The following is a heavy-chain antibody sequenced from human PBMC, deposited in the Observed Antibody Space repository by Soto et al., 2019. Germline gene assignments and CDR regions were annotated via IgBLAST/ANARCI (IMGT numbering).Heavy chain of an antibody. CDR2: IYYSGGT. D-gene: IGHD5-12*01. J-gene: IGHJ6*03. V-gene: IGHV4-31*03. CDR1: GGSISRGGYY. CDR3: ARKDSGSADYMDV. Sequence: QVQLQESCPGLVKPSQTLSLTCTVSGGSISRGGYYWSWIRQHPGKGLEWIGYIYYSGGTYYNPSLKSRVTISVDTSENQFSLRLSSVTAADTAVYYCARKDSGSADYMDVWGKGTTVTVSS.